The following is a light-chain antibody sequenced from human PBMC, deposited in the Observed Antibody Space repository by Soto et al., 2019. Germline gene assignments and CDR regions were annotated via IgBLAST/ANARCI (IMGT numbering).Light chain of an antibody. V-gene: IGLV2-14*03. CDR2: DVS. Sequence: QSALTQPASVSGSPGQSITISCTGTSSDVGGYNYVSWYQHHPGKAPKLLIFDVSNRPSGVSDHFSGSRSGNTASLTISGLQAEDEAGYYCSSYTSSTTYVFGTGTKLTVL. CDR1: SSDVGGYNY. J-gene: IGLJ1*01. CDR3: SSYTSSTTYV.